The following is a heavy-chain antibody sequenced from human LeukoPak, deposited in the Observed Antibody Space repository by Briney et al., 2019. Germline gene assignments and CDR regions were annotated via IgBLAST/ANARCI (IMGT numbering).Heavy chain of an antibody. Sequence: SQTLSLTCAISGDSVSSKSSAWNWIRQSPSRGLEWLGRTYYRSKLNNHYAVSVKSRITINADTSKNQFSLQLNSVTPEDTAVYYCARNSADLDYWGQGILVTVSS. V-gene: IGHV6-1*01. CDR3: ARNSADLDY. D-gene: IGHD1-26*01. J-gene: IGHJ4*02. CDR1: GDSVSSKSSA. CDR2: TYYRSKLNN.